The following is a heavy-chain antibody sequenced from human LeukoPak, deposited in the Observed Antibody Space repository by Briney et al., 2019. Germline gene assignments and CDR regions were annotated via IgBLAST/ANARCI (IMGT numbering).Heavy chain of an antibody. CDR3: AKARATYLYDTSGYSALDY. D-gene: IGHD3-22*01. J-gene: IGHJ4*02. CDR1: GLTVSGNY. V-gene: IGHV3-66*01. CDR2: IYSGGST. Sequence: GGSLRLSCAASGLTVSGNYMSWVRQAPGKGLEWVSVIYSGGSTYYADSVKGRFTISRDNSKNTLYLQMNSLRAEDTAVYYCAKARATYLYDTSGYSALDYWGQGTLVTVSS.